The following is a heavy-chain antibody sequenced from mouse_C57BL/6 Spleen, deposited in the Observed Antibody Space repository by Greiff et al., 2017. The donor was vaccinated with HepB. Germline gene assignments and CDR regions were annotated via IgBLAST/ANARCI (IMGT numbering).Heavy chain of an antibody. CDR2: ISGGGGNT. CDR1: GFTFSSYT. Sequence: EVQGVESGGGLVKPGGSLKLSCAASGFTFSSYTMSWVRQTPEKRLEWVATISGGGGNTYYPDSVKGRFTISRDNAKNTLYLQMSSLRSEDTALYYCARLVGPAYWGQGTLVTVSA. V-gene: IGHV5-9*01. J-gene: IGHJ3*01. CDR3: ARLVGPAY. D-gene: IGHD1-1*02.